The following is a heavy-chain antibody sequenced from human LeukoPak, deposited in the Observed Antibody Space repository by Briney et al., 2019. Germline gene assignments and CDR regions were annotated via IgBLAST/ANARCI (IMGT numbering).Heavy chain of an antibody. D-gene: IGHD3-10*01. CDR3: ARHLWQSKTRPWFDP. V-gene: IGHV4-39*01. CDR1: GGSISSSSSY. CDR2: IYYSGST. Sequence: SETLSLTCTVSGGSISSSSSYWGWIRHPAGKGLELIGTIYYSGSTYYNPSLKSRVTISVDTSNNQFSLKLTSVLAADTAVYYCARHLWQSKTRPWFDPWGQGTLVTVSS. J-gene: IGHJ5*02.